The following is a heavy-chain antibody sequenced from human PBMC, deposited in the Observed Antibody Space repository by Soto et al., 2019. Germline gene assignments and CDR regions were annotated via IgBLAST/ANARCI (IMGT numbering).Heavy chain of an antibody. CDR2: INGDGSFT. CDR1: GFTFSNYW. CDR3: ARVGGGSGNFDY. J-gene: IGHJ4*02. V-gene: IGHV3-74*01. Sequence: PGGSLRLSCGASGFTFSNYWMHWVRQAPGEGLVWVSRINGDGSFTRFADSVKGRFTISRDNAKNTLYLQMNSLRVDDTAGYYCARVGGGSGNFDYWGQGTPVTVSS. D-gene: IGHD3-10*01.